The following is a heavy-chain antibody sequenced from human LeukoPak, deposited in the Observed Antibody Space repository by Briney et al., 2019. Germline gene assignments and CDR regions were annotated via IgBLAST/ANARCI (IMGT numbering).Heavy chain of an antibody. CDR3: ARQPGKQLVPLGYYYYGMDV. CDR2: IGGRDGST. V-gene: IGHV3-23*01. J-gene: IGHJ6*02. Sequence: GGSLRLSCAASGFTFSSYGMSWVRQAPGKGLEWVSAIGGRDGSTYYADSVKGRFTISRDNSKNTLYLQMNSLRAEDTAVYYCARQPGKQLVPLGYYYYGMDVWGQGTTVTVSS. CDR1: GFTFSSYG. D-gene: IGHD6-6*01.